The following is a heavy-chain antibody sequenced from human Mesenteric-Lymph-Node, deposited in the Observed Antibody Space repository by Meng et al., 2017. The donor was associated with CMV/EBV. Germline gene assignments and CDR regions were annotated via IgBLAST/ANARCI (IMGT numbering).Heavy chain of an antibody. Sequence: ASVKVSCKASGYTFNAYGISWVRQAPGQGLEWMGWISGYNGDTNYLQKLQGRVTLTTDKFTSTAYMELRSLTSDDTAVYFCARRGIFGADNDPRYFYCMDVWGQGTTVTVSS. V-gene: IGHV1-18*01. CDR2: ISGYNGDT. D-gene: IGHD3-3*01. CDR1: GYTFNAYG. CDR3: ARRGIFGADNDPRYFYCMDV. J-gene: IGHJ6*02.